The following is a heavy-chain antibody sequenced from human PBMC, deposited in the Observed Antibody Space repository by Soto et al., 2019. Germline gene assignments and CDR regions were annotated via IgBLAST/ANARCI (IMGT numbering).Heavy chain of an antibody. D-gene: IGHD6-6*01. CDR2: IYYSGST. V-gene: IGHV4-39*01. J-gene: IGHJ5*02. Sequence: QLQLQESGPGLVKPSETLSLTCTVSGGSISSSSYYWGWIRQPPGKGLEWIGSIYYSGSTYYNPSLKSRVTISVDTSKNQFSLKLSSVTAADTAVYYCATRIAAREVGKFDPWGQGTLVTVSS. CDR1: GGSISSSSYY. CDR3: ATRIAAREVGKFDP.